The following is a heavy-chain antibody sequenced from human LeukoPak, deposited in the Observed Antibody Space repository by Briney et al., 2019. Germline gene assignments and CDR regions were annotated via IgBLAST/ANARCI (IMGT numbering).Heavy chain of an antibody. Sequence: TSETLSLTCTVSGGSISSSTTYWGWIRQPPGKGLEWIASIFYSGRTWSNPSLKSRVTISVDTSKNQFSLKVSAVTAADTAVYYCARQGTYYDKIYYFDYWGQGTLVTVSS. J-gene: IGHJ4*02. CDR2: IFYSGRT. CDR3: ARQGTYYDKIYYFDY. CDR1: GGSISSSTTY. D-gene: IGHD3-16*01. V-gene: IGHV4-39*01.